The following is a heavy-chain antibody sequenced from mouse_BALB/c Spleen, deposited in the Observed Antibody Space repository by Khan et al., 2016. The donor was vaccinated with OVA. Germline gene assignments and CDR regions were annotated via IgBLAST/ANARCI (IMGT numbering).Heavy chain of an antibody. V-gene: IGHV1-87*01. Sequence: VQLQQSGAELARPGASVKLSCKASGYTFTSYWMQWVKQRPGQGLEWIGAIYPGDGDTRYTQKFKGKATLTADKSSSTAYMQLSSLASEYSAFYYCARGGYGNRYYAMDYWGQGTSVTVSS. CDR1: GYTFTSYW. CDR3: ARGGYGNRYYAMDY. CDR2: IYPGDGDT. J-gene: IGHJ4*01. D-gene: IGHD2-10*02.